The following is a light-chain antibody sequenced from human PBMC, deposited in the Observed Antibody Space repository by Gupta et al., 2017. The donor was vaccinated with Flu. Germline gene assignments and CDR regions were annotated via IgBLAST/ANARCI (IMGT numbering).Light chain of an antibody. CDR2: QVS. CDR3: QQGNSLWT. V-gene: IGKV2-30*02. CDR1: QSLVHTDGNTY. J-gene: IGKJ1*01. Sequence: DVVMTQSPLSLPVTLGQPASISCRSSQSLVHTDGNTYLNWFQQMPGQSPRRLIYQVSTRDSGVPGRFSGSGAGSYFPPKSSRGEDEYVGDYCCQQGNSLWTFGQGTKVEIK.